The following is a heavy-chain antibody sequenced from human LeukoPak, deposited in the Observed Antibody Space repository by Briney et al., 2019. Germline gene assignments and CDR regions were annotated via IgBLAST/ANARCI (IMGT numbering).Heavy chain of an antibody. CDR2: IIPIFGTA. Sequence: ASVKVSCKASGYTFTSYGISWVRQAPGQGLEWMGGIIPIFGTANYAQKFQGRVTITADESTSTAYMELSSLRSEDTAVYYCASGYSSDPGRFDPWGQGTLVTVSS. J-gene: IGHJ5*02. V-gene: IGHV1-69*13. CDR3: ASGYSSDPGRFDP. CDR1: GYTFTSYG. D-gene: IGHD6-19*01.